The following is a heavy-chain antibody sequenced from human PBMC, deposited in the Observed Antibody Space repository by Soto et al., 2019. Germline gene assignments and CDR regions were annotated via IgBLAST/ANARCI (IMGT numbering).Heavy chain of an antibody. V-gene: IGHV3-30*18. CDR3: AEAGSNYLYYYYMDV. J-gene: IGHJ6*03. Sequence: PGGSLRLSCAASGFIFSSYGMHWVRQAPGKGLEWVAVISYDGSNKYYADSVKGRFIISRDNSKNTLYLQMNSLRAEDTTVYYCAEAGSNYLYYYYMDVWGKGTTVTVSS. D-gene: IGHD3-10*01. CDR2: ISYDGSNK. CDR1: GFIFSSYG.